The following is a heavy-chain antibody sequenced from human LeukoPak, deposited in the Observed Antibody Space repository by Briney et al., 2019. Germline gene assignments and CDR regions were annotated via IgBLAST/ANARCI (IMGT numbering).Heavy chain of an antibody. D-gene: IGHD2-8*01. Sequence: GGSLRLSCAASGFTFSDYYMSWIRQAPGKGLEWVSYISSSGSTIYYADSVKGRFTISRDNAKNSLYLQMNSLRAEDTAVYSCARARRMLYEYTYFDYWGQGTLVTVSS. CDR2: ISSSGSTI. V-gene: IGHV3-11*04. CDR1: GFTFSDYY. CDR3: ARARRMLYEYTYFDY. J-gene: IGHJ4*02.